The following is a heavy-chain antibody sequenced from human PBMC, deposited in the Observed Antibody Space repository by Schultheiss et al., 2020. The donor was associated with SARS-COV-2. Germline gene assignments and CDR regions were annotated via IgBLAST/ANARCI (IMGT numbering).Heavy chain of an antibody. J-gene: IGHJ2*01. Sequence: GGSLRLSCKGSGYSFTSYWIGWVRQMPGKGLEWMGIIYPGDSDTRYSPSFQGQVTISADKSISTAYLQWSSLKASDTAMYYCALFVGYWYFDLWGRGTLVTVSS. CDR3: ALFVGYWYFDL. CDR1: GYSFTSYW. D-gene: IGHD3-10*01. V-gene: IGHV5-51*01. CDR2: IYPGDSDT.